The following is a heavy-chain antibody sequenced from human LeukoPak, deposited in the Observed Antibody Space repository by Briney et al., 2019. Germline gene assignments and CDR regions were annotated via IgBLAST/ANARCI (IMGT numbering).Heavy chain of an antibody. CDR1: GFTFSSYW. D-gene: IGHD3-22*01. CDR2: INSDGSTT. V-gene: IGHV3-74*01. J-gene: IGHJ4*02. Sequence: GGSLRLSCAASGFTFSSYWMHWVRHAPGKGLVWVSRINSDGSTTTYADSVKGRSTITRDNAKNTLYLQMNSLRADDTAVYYCATPGYDTSGSYLFDNWGQGTLVTVSS. CDR3: ATPGYDTSGSYLFDN.